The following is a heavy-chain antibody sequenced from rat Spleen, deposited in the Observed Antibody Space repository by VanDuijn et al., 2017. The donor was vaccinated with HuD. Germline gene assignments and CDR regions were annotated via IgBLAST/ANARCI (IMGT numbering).Heavy chain of an antibody. CDR2: ISTGGGNT. CDR1: GFTFSNYD. CDR3: ERQGRYYDGYYPSYVMDA. V-gene: IGHV5S13*01. Sequence: EVQLVESGGGLVQPGRSLKLSCAASGFTFSNYDMAWVRQAPTKGLEWIASISTGGGNTYYRDSVKGRFTISRDNAKNTQYLQMDSLRSEDTATYYCERQGRYYDGYYPSYVMDAWGQGASVTVSS. J-gene: IGHJ4*01. D-gene: IGHD1-12*03.